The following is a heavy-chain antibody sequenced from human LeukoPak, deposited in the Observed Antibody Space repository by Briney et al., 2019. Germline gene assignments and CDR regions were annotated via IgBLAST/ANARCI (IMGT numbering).Heavy chain of an antibody. CDR1: GGSITSIDNW. D-gene: IGHD3-22*01. CDR3: ARGHNYYDSSGYYPIDY. CDR2: FYSSGTT. V-gene: IGHV4-4*02. J-gene: IGHJ4*02. Sequence: SETLSLTCAVSGGSITSIDNWWSWFPHPQGKGWEGFGEFYSSGTTNYDSSLKSRVTISVDTSKNQFSLKLSSVTAADTAVYYCARGHNYYDSSGYYPIDYWGQGTLVTVSS.